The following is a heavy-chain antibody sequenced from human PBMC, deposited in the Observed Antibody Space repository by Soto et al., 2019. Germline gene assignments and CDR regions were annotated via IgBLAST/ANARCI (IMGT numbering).Heavy chain of an antibody. CDR1: GYTFTSYS. V-gene: IGHV1-18*04. Sequence: QVQLVQSGAEVKKPGASVKLSCKASGYTFTSYSISWVRQAPGQGLEWMGWISAYNGNTNYAQMLQGRVTMTTDTSTNTAYMELRRLRSDDTAVYYCARDAPPADYWGQGTLVTVSS. CDR2: ISAYNGNT. J-gene: IGHJ4*02. CDR3: ARDAPPADY.